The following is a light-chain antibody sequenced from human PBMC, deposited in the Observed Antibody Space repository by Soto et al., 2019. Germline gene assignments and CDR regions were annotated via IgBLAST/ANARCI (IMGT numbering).Light chain of an antibody. CDR2: DVS. CDR3: QQYNSYSPSYT. CDR1: QSPNNW. Sequence: DSQLTQYPSTLSASVGERVTITCRASQSPNNWMAWYQQKSGKAPKLLIYDVSTLASGVPSRFSGSVSGTECALTISSLQPDDSATYYCQQYNSYSPSYTFGQGTKLEIK. J-gene: IGKJ2*01. V-gene: IGKV1-5*01.